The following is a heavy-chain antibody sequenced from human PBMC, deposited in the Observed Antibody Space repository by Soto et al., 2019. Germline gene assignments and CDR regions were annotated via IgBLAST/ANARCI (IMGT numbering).Heavy chain of an antibody. Sequence: PSETLSLTCTVSGGSISSYYWSWIRQPPAKGLEWIGYIYYSGSTNYNPSLKSRVTISVDTSKNQFSLKLSSVTAADTAVYYCARAQDYYDSSGYYSYYYYGMDVWGQWTTVTVS. D-gene: IGHD3-22*01. CDR2: IYYSGST. V-gene: IGHV4-59*01. CDR1: GGSISSYY. J-gene: IGHJ6*02. CDR3: ARAQDYYDSSGYYSYYYYGMDV.